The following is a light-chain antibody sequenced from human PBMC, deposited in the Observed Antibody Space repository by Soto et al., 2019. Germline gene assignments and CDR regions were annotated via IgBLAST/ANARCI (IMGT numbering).Light chain of an antibody. CDR1: SSDIGDYNY. CDR3: SSYSSTNTYVV. V-gene: IGLV2-14*01. CDR2: EVS. Sequence: QSALTQPPSASGSPGQSITISCTGTSSDIGDYNYVSWYQQHPGKAPKLIIYEVSDRPSGISNRFSGSKSDNTASLTISGLQAEDEADYYCSSYSSTNTYVVFGGGTKVTVL. J-gene: IGLJ3*02.